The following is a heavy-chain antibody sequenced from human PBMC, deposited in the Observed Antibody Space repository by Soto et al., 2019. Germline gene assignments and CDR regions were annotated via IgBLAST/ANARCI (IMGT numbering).Heavy chain of an antibody. CDR3: ARGGSSDWQVAFDI. V-gene: IGHV4-34*01. CDR1: GFTFNSYG. Sequence: QVQLVESGGGVVQPGRSLRLSCAASGFTFNSYGMHWVRQGPGNGLEWIGKINHSGSNNYNPSLKSRVTMSIDMSKNQVSLKLSSVTAADTAVYYCARGGSSDWQVAFDIWGQGTMVTVSS. D-gene: IGHD6-19*01. CDR2: INHSGSN. J-gene: IGHJ3*02.